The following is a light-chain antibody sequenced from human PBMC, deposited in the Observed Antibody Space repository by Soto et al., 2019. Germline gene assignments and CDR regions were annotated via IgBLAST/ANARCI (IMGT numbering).Light chain of an antibody. V-gene: IGKV3-15*01. CDR2: AAS. J-gene: IGKJ2*01. Sequence: EVVMTQSPASLSASPGARVTLSCRASQNIRSSLAWYQQRPGQAPRLLIYAASTRATGIPPRFSGGGSGTEFTVTISSLQSEDFAIYYCQQYDIWPPYTFGQGTKVDIK. CDR3: QQYDIWPPYT. CDR1: QNIRSS.